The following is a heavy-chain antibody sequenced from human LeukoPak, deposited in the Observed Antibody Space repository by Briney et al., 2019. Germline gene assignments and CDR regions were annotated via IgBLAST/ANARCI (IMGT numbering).Heavy chain of an antibody. J-gene: IGHJ3*02. D-gene: IGHD3-9*01. CDR3: ASILRYFDWSYTSDDAFDI. CDR1: GVTVSSNY. V-gene: IGHV3-53*01. Sequence: PGGSLRLSCAASGVTVSSNYMSWVRQAPGKGLEWVSVIYSGGSTYYADSVKGRFTISRDNSKNTLYLQMNSLRAEDTAVYYCASILRYFDWSYTSDDAFDIWGQGTMVTVSS. CDR2: IYSGGST.